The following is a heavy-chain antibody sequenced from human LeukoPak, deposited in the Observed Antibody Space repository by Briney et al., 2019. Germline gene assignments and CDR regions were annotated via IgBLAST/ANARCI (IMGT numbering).Heavy chain of an antibody. CDR2: ISSSGSTI. V-gene: IGHV3-48*03. CDR1: GFTFSSYE. J-gene: IGHJ3*02. Sequence: GGSLRLSCAASGFTFSSYEMNWVRQAPGKGLEWVSYISSSGSTIYYADSVKGRFTISRDNSKNTLYLQMNSLRAEDTAVYYCAKVLIWTYGSGNYYKGAFDIWGQGTMVTVFS. D-gene: IGHD3-10*01. CDR3: AKVLIWTYGSGNYYKGAFDI.